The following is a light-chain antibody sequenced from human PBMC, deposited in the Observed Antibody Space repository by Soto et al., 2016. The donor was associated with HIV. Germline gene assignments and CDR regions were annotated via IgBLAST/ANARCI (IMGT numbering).Light chain of an antibody. CDR2: KAS. CDR3: QQFGNKPYT. V-gene: IGKV1-5*03. Sequence: DIQMTQSPSTLSASVGDRVTITCRASQDITTWLAWYQQKPGKPPNLLIYKASNLQNGVPSRFCGSGSGTEFTLSINSLQPDDFATYYCQQFGNKPYTFGQGTKLEIK. J-gene: IGKJ2*01. CDR1: QDITTW.